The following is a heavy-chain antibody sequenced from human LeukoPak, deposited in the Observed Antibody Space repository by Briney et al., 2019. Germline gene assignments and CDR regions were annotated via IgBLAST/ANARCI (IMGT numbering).Heavy chain of an antibody. CDR3: ARDSVGKPFDY. D-gene: IGHD4-23*01. J-gene: IGHJ4*02. CDR1: GDSISIYY. Sequence: KPSETLSLTCTVSGDSISIYYWSWIRQPPGKGLEWIGYIYNSGSTNYNPSLKSRVTISADTSKNQFSLKLSSVTAADTAVYYCARDSVGKPFDYWGQGTLVTVSS. CDR2: IYNSGST. V-gene: IGHV4-59*01.